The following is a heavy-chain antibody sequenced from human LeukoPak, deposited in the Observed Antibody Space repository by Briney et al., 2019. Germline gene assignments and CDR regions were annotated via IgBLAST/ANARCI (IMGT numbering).Heavy chain of an antibody. CDR2: ISSDGNTK. CDR1: GFTVCSYA. D-gene: IGHD1-26*01. V-gene: IGHV3-30-3*01. J-gene: IGHJ3*02. CDR3: ARRRIVGSTDDAFDI. Sequence: GGSLRLSCAASGFTVCSYAMHWVRQAPGKGLEWAAVISSDGNTKYYADSVKGRFTISRANSNNTLYLQMNSLRADDTAIYYCARRRIVGSTDDAFDIWGQGTMVTLSS.